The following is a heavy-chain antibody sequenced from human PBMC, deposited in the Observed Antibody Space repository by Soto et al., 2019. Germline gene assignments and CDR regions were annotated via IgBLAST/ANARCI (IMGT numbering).Heavy chain of an antibody. Sequence: QVQLQESGPGLVKPSQTLSLTCTVSGGSISSGGYYWSWIRQHPGKGLEWIGYIYYSGSTYYNPSXXXRVTISVDTSXXQXSXXLSSVTAADTAVYYCAREPLWFGESQDYYYYGMDVWGQGTTVTVSS. CDR3: AREPLWFGESQDYYYYGMDV. V-gene: IGHV4-31*03. D-gene: IGHD3-10*01. J-gene: IGHJ6*02. CDR1: GGSISSGGYY. CDR2: IYYSGST.